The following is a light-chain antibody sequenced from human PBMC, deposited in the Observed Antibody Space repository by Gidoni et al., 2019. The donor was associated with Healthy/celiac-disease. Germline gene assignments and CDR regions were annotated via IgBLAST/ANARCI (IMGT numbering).Light chain of an antibody. CDR2: GAS. CDR1: QSVSSSY. CDR3: QHYGSSLLT. J-gene: IGKJ4*01. Sequence: EVVLTQSPCTLSLSPGERAPLSCRASQSVSSSYLAWYQQKPGQAPRLLIYGASSRAAVIPDRCSGSGAGKDFILTISILDPEDFAVYYCQHYGSSLLTFGGGTKVEIK. V-gene: IGKV3-20*01.